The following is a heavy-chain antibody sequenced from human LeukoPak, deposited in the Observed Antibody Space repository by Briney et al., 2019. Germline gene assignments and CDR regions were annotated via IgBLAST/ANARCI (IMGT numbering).Heavy chain of an antibody. CDR3: AKVGVPAAIVEYYYYYYMDV. J-gene: IGHJ6*03. CDR1: GFTVSSKY. Sequence: GGSLRLSCAASGFTVSSKYMNWVRQAPGKGLEWVSVIESGGSTYYADSVKGRFTISRDNSKNTLYLQMNSLRAEDTAVYYCAKVGVPAAIVEYYYYYYMDVWGKGTTVTVSS. CDR2: IESGGST. V-gene: IGHV3-53*01. D-gene: IGHD2-2*01.